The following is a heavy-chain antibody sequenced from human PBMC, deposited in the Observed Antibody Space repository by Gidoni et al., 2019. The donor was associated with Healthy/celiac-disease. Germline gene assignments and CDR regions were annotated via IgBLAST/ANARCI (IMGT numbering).Heavy chain of an antibody. CDR3: ARLEYQLLWFWFDP. CDR1: GYSISSGYY. V-gene: IGHV4-38-2*01. Sequence: QVQLQESGPGLVKPSETLSLPCAVSGYSISSGYYWGWIRQPPGKGLEWIGSIYHSGSTYYNPSLKSRVTISVDTSKNQFSLKLSSVTAADTAVYYCARLEYQLLWFWFDPWGQGTLVTVSS. D-gene: IGHD2-2*01. J-gene: IGHJ5*02. CDR2: IYHSGST.